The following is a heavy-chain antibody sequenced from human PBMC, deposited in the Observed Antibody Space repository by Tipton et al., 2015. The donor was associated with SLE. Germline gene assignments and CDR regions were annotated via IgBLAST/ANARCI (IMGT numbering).Heavy chain of an antibody. CDR1: GFTFINYW. Sequence: GSLRLSCAASGFTFINYWMSWIRQAPGKGLEWVTNIHQDGNEKYYVDSVKGRFTVSRDNAKNSLYLQMNSLRAENTAIYYCARSLPATTDYFDYWGQGTLVTVSS. CDR3: ARSLPATTDYFDY. V-gene: IGHV3-7*01. J-gene: IGHJ4*02. CDR2: IHQDGNEK. D-gene: IGHD1-7*01.